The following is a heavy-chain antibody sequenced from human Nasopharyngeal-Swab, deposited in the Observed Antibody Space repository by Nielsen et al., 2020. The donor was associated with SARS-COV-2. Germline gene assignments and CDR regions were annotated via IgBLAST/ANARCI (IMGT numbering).Heavy chain of an antibody. J-gene: IGHJ6*02. Sequence: SETLSLTCTVSGGSISSYYWSWIRQPPGKGLEWIGYTYYSGSTNYNPSLKSRVTISVDTSKNQFSLKLSSVTAADTAVYYCARLQPYCSGGSCYYYYGMDVWGQGTTVTVSS. V-gene: IGHV4-59*08. CDR2: TYYSGST. CDR3: ARLQPYCSGGSCYYYYGMDV. CDR1: GGSISSYY. D-gene: IGHD2-15*01.